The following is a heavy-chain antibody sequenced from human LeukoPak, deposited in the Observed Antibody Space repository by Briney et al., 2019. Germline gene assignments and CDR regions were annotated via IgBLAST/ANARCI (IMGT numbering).Heavy chain of an antibody. CDR3: ARDIYDSSGYYYGVRY. J-gene: IGHJ4*02. CDR1: GYTFTGYY. D-gene: IGHD3-22*01. Sequence: ASVKVSCKASGYTFTGYYMHWVRQAPGQGLEWMGWINPNSGGTNYAQKFQGRVTMTRDTSISTAYMELSRLRSDDTAVYYCARDIYDSSGYYYGVRYWGQGTLVTVSS. V-gene: IGHV1-2*02. CDR2: INPNSGGT.